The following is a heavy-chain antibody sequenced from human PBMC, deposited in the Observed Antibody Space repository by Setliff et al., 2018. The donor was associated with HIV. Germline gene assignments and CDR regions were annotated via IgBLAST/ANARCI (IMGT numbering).Heavy chain of an antibody. CDR1: GGSFMGCY. D-gene: IGHD6-6*01. J-gene: IGHJ3*02. V-gene: IGHV4-34*01. CDR3: ARGPESVAPRMCTFDI. CDR2: INHSGNT. Sequence: SETLSLTCAVYGGSFMGCYWNWIRQPPGKGLEWIGEINHSGNTNSNPSLKSRVTISVDPSKSQFSLRLNSVTAADTATYYCARGPESVAPRMCTFDIWGQGTMVTVSS.